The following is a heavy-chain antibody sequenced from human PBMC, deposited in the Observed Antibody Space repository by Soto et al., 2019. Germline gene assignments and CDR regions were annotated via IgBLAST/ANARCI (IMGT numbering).Heavy chain of an antibody. CDR1: GGSISSYY. CDR2: IYYSGST. V-gene: IGHV4-59*01. CDR3: ARARRDIVVVPAAQAQYYYYYYMDV. J-gene: IGHJ6*03. D-gene: IGHD2-2*01. Sequence: SETLSLTCTVSGGSISSYYWSWIRQPPGKGLEWIGYIYYSGSTNYNPSLKSRVTISVDTSKNQFSLKLSSVTAADTAVYYCARARRDIVVVPAAQAQYYYYYYMDVWGKGTTVTVSS.